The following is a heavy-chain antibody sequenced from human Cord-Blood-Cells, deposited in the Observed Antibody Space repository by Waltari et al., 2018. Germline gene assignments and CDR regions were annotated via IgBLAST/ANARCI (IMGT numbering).Heavy chain of an antibody. Sequence: QVQLQQWGAGLLKPSETLSLTCAVYGGSFSGYYWSWIRQPPGKGLEWIGEINHSGSTDDNPALKSRVTISVDTSKKQFARKLSSVTAADTAVDYCAREGLGYCSSTSCYALDYWGQGTLVTVSS. J-gene: IGHJ4*02. CDR3: AREGLGYCSSTSCYALDY. CDR2: INHSGST. CDR1: GGSFSGYY. V-gene: IGHV4-34*01. D-gene: IGHD2-2*01.